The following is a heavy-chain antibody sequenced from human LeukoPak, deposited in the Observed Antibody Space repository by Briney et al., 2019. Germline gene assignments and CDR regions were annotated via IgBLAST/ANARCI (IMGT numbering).Heavy chain of an antibody. CDR3: AKRFNNYGAGFDY. Sequence: AGGSLRLSCAASGFTFSSYAMSWVRQAPGRGLEWVSAISGSSGSTYYADSVKGRFTISRDNSKNTLYLQMNSLRAEDTAVYYCAKRFNNYGAGFDYWGQGTLVTVSS. D-gene: IGHD3-10*01. CDR2: ISGSSGST. J-gene: IGHJ4*02. V-gene: IGHV3-23*01. CDR1: GFTFSSYA.